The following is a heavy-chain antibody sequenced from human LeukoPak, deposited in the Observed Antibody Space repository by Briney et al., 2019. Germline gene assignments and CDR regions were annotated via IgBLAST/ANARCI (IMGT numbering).Heavy chain of an antibody. CDR1: GFTFAGNA. J-gene: IGHJ3*02. V-gene: IGHV3-23*01. D-gene: IGHD6-19*01. CDR2: ITGNGGYNT. CDR3: ARGTNSGWAIDAFDI. Sequence: GGSLRLSCAASGFTFAGNAMSWVRQAPGKGLEWVSGITGNGGYNTYYAESVKGRFIISRDDSKNTLYLQINSLRAEDTAIYYCARGTNSGWAIDAFDIWGQGTMVTVSS.